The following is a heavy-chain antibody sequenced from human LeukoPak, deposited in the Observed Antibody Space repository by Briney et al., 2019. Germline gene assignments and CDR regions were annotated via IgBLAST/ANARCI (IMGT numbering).Heavy chain of an antibody. J-gene: IGHJ6*02. CDR2: IYYSGST. V-gene: IGHV4-39*07. D-gene: IGHD6-13*01. CDR1: GGSISSSSYY. Sequence: PSETLSLTCTVSGGSISSSSYYWGWIRQPPGKGLEWIGSIYYSGSTYYNPSLKSRVTISVDTSKNQFSLKLSSVTAADTAVYYCARDGLAIWYSSSWYSYGMDVWGQGTTVTVSS. CDR3: ARDGLAIWYSSSWYSYGMDV.